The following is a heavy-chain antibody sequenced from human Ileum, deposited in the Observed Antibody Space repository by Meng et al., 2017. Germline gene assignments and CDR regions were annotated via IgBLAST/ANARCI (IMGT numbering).Heavy chain of an antibody. D-gene: IGHD4-23*01. CDR2: ISHSGSA. Sequence: QGNLQESGPGLVRPSGTLSLTCAVSSGSISSNTYWSWVRQPPGKGLEWIGQISHSGSAYYNPSLKSRVTMSVDKSKSQFSLMLTSVTAADTAIYYCARHGGYSQDFWGQGTLVTVSS. J-gene: IGHJ4*02. V-gene: IGHV4-4*02. CDR3: ARHGGYSQDF. CDR1: SGSISSNTY.